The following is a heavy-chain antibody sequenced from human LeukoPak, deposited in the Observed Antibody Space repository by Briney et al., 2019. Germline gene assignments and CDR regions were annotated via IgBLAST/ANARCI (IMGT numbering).Heavy chain of an antibody. CDR1: GYSFTNYV. CDR3: MRDDCGYTCYPGGY. CDR2: IKAGNGDT. V-gene: IGHV1-3*01. Sequence: GASVKISCKASGYSFTNYVVHWVRQAPGQRPEWMGWIKAGNGDTKYSPNFQDRVTITRDTSANTVYVELSSLTSEDTALYYCMRDDCGYTCYPGGYWGQGTLVTVSS. D-gene: IGHD2-21*01. J-gene: IGHJ4*02.